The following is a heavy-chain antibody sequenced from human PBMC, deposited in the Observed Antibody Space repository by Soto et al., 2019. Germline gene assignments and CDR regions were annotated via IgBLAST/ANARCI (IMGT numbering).Heavy chain of an antibody. J-gene: IGHJ1*01. CDR1: GFTFSDYY. CDR2: ISSSSSYT. V-gene: IGHV3-11*05. D-gene: IGHD3-22*01. Sequence: GSLRLSCAASGFTFSDYYMSWIRQAPGKGLEWVSYISSSSSYTNYADSVKGRFTISRDNAKNSLYLQMNSLRAEDTAVYYCARGRSTASSGYYQHWGQGTLVTVSS. CDR3: ARGRSTASSGYYQH.